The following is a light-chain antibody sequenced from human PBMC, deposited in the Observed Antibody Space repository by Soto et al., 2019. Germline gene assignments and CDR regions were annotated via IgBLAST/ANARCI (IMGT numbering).Light chain of an antibody. J-gene: IGKJ1*01. CDR3: QQYYSTLRT. CDR2: WAS. Sequence: DIVMAQSPDSLAVSLGERATINCKSSQRVLFSSNNKNYLAWYQQKPGQPPKLLIYWASTRESGVPDRFSGSGSGTDFTLTISSLQAEDVAVYYCQQYYSTLRTFGQGTKVDI. V-gene: IGKV4-1*01. CDR1: QRVLFSSNNKNY.